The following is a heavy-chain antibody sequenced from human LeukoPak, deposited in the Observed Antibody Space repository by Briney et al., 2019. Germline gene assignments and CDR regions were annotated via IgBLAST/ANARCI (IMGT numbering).Heavy chain of an antibody. CDR3: ARVMITFGGVIVTYYYYGMDV. V-gene: IGHV4-38-2*01. D-gene: IGHD3-16*02. CDR2: IYHSGST. J-gene: IGHJ6*04. CDR1: GYSIRSGYY. Sequence: SETLSLTCAVSGYSIRSGYYWGWIRQPPGKGLEWIGSIYHSGSTYYNPSLKSRVTISVDTSKNQFSLKLSSVTAADTAVYYCARVMITFGGVIVTYYYYGMDVWGKGTTVTVSS.